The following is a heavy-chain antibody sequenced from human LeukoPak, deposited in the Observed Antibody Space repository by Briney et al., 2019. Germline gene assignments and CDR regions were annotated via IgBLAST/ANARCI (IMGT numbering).Heavy chain of an antibody. CDR3: AKVLLWFGEYYFDY. CDR1: GFTFSSYA. J-gene: IGHJ4*02. CDR2: ISGSGGST. V-gene: IGHV3-23*01. Sequence: GGSLRLSCAASGFTFSSYAMSWVCQAPGKGLEWVSAISGSGGSTYYADSVKGRFTISRDNSKNTLYLQMNSLRAEDTAVYYCAKVLLWFGEYYFDYWGQGTLVTVSS. D-gene: IGHD3-10*01.